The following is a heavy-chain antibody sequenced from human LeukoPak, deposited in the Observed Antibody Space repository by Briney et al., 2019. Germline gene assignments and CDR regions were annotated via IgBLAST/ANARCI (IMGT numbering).Heavy chain of an antibody. CDR1: GGSISSGGYS. J-gene: IGHJ4*02. D-gene: IGHD2-15*01. CDR3: ARAADYFDY. Sequence: SETLSLTCAVSGGSISSGGYSWSWIRQPPGKGLEWIGYIYHSGSTYYNPSLKSRVTISVDRSKNQFSLKLSSVTAADTAVYYCARAADYFDYWGQGTLVTVSS. CDR2: IYHSGST. V-gene: IGHV4-30-2*01.